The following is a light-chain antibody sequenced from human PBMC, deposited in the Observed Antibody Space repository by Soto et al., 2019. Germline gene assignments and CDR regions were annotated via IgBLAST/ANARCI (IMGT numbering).Light chain of an antibody. CDR1: SDDIGTYNY. V-gene: IGLV2-8*01. CDR3: SSFVHKNNLL. CDR2: EVD. J-gene: IGLJ2*01. Sequence: QSVLTQPPSASGSPGQSVTISCTGTSDDIGTYNYVSWFQQHSDNAPKLIIYEVDKRPSGVPNRFSGSKSGNTASLTISGLQAEDEADYYCSSFVHKNNLLFGGGTKVTVL.